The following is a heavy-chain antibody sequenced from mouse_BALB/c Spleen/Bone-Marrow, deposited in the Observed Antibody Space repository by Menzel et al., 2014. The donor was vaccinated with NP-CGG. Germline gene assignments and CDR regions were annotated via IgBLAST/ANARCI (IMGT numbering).Heavy chain of an antibody. D-gene: IGHD3-1*01. J-gene: IGHJ2*01. Sequence: EVKLQESGTVLARPGAAVKMSCKASGYTFSNYWMHWVKQRPGQDLEWIGTIYPGNSDTTYNQKFKGKAKLTAVTSTSTAYMELSSLTNEDSAVYYCTTLARSDFDYWGQGTTLTVSS. CDR3: TTLARSDFDY. CDR1: GYTFSNYW. CDR2: IYPGNSDT. V-gene: IGHV1-5*01.